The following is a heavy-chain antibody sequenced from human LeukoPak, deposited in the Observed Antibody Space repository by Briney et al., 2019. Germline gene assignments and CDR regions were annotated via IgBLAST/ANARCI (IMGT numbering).Heavy chain of an antibody. CDR1: GFTLTNYP. CDR3: ARIAVAHFDY. V-gene: IGHV3-53*01. Sequence: GGSLRLSCAASGFTLTNYPMSWVRQAPGKGLEWVSVIYSGGSTYYADSVKGRFTISRDNSKNTLYLQMNSLRAEDTAVYYCARIAVAHFDYWGQGTLVTVSS. D-gene: IGHD6-19*01. CDR2: IYSGGST. J-gene: IGHJ4*02.